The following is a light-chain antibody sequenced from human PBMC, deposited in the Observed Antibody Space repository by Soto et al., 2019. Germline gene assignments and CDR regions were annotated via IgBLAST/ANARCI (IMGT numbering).Light chain of an antibody. V-gene: IGLV2-14*01. J-gene: IGLJ1*01. CDR3: SSYTSRNTLV. CDR1: SDDIAGYNY. CDR2: EVG. Sequence: QSVLTQPASVSGSPGQSITISCTGASDDIAGYNYVCWYQQYPAKAPKLIIYEVGNRPSGVSNRFSGSKSGNTASLTISGLQFEDEADYYCSSYTSRNTLVYGTGTKLTVL.